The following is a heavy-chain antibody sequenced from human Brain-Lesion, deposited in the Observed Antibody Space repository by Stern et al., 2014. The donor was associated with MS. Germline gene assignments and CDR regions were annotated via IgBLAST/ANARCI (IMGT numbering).Heavy chain of an antibody. CDR3: ARDKEDTNMAFRYFDN. J-gene: IGHJ4*02. D-gene: IGHD5-18*01. V-gene: IGHV4-61*02. Sequence: VQLVESGPGLVKPSQTLSLTCTVSGGSVGSGSYDWSWIRQPAGKGLGWIGRIYTTGSTYYNPSLKSRVSLSIDTSKNQFSLKLTSVTAADTAVYYCARDKEDTNMAFRYFDNWGQGTLVTVSS. CDR1: GGSVGSGSYD. CDR2: IYTTGST.